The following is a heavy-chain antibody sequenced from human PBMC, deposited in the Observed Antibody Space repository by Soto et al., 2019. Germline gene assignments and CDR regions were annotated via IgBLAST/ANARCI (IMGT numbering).Heavy chain of an antibody. Sequence: LSLTCTVSGGSISSGGYYWSWIRQHPGKGLEWIGYIYYSGSTYYNPSLKSRVTISVDTSKNQFSLKLSSVTAADTAVYYCARDAPRRVYYDSMDVWGKGTTVTVSS. V-gene: IGHV4-31*03. CDR2: IYYSGST. J-gene: IGHJ6*03. CDR1: GGSISSGGYY. D-gene: IGHD3-3*01. CDR3: ARDAPRRVYYDSMDV.